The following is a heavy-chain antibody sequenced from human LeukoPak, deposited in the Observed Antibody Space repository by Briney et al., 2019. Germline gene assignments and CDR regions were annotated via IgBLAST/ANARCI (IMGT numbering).Heavy chain of an antibody. CDR1: GLTFNNYN. V-gene: IGHV3-21*04. D-gene: IGHD6-19*01. Sequence: PGGSLRLSCVASGLTFNNYNMNWVRQAPGKGLEWVSLISSDGSYIYYADSVRGRFTISRDNAKNSLYLQMNSLRAEDTAVYYCAKLSKWLLYYFDYWGQGTLVTVSS. J-gene: IGHJ4*02. CDR2: ISSDGSYI. CDR3: AKLSKWLLYYFDY.